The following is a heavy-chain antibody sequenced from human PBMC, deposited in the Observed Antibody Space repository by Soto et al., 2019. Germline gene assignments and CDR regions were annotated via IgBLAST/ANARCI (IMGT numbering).Heavy chain of an antibody. CDR2: LSYRGST. D-gene: IGHD2-8*01. Sequence: PDPLSLTCTVSGRSLYSSVYYWGWLRQPPGKALEWIARLSYRGSTYYNPSLKSRVTISVDTSKNQFSLKLSSVTAADTAVYYCARQQGYCTNGVCYPVRSPYYYYYMDVWGKGTTVTVSS. CDR1: GRSLYSSVYY. V-gene: IGHV4-39*01. J-gene: IGHJ6*03. CDR3: ARQQGYCTNGVCYPVRSPYYYYYMDV.